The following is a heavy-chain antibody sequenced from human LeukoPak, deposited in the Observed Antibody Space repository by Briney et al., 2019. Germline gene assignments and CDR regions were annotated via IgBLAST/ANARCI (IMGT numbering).Heavy chain of an antibody. V-gene: IGHV3-23*01. CDR2: ISGSGGST. J-gene: IGHJ4*02. CDR3: TKLIGGTTSY. CDR1: GFTFSSYA. D-gene: IGHD1-26*01. Sequence: PGGSLRLSCAASGFTFSSYAMSWVRQAPGKGLEWVSAISGSGGSTYYADSVKGRFTISRDNSKNTLYLQMNSLRAEDTAIYYCTKLIGGTTSYWGQGTLVTVSS.